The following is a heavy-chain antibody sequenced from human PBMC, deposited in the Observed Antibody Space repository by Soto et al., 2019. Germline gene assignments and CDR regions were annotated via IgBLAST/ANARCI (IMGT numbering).Heavy chain of an antibody. CDR1: GYCSSSGYY. CDR3: ESVSPPGAIDN. Sequence: PSDTLSLTCAVSGYCSSSGYYWGWIRQPPGKGLEWIANIYLSGSTYYNRSLRSRVTISVDTSKNQFSLTLSSVTATDTAVYYCESVSPPGAIDNWGQGTTVTASS. CDR2: IYLSGST. D-gene: IGHD2-21*01. V-gene: IGHV4-38-2*01. J-gene: IGHJ6*02.